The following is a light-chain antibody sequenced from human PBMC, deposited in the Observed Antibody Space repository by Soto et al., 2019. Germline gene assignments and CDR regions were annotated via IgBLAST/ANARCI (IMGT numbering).Light chain of an antibody. J-gene: IGLJ2*01. Sequence: QSVLTQPPSVSGAPGQRVTISCTGSSSNIGAGYDVHWYQQRPGTAPELRIYGNSKRPSGVPDRFAGSKSGTSASLAITGLQAEDDADYYCQSYDSSLSVVFGGGTKLTV. CDR1: SSNIGAGYD. V-gene: IGLV1-40*01. CDR3: QSYDSSLSVV. CDR2: GNS.